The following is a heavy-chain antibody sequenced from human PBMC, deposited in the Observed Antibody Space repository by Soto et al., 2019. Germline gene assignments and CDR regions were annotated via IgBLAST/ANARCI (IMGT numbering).Heavy chain of an antibody. V-gene: IGHV1-3*01. CDR3: ARDVGYCSSTSCHGV. CDR1: GYTFTSYA. CDR2: INAGNGNT. Sequence: QVQLVQSGAEVKKPGPSVKVSGKASGYTFTSYARLWLRRAPDQSLDGMGGINAGNGNTKYSQKFQGRVTITRDTSASTAYMELSSLRSEDTAVYYCARDVGYCSSTSCHGVWGQGTTVTVSS. D-gene: IGHD2-2*01. J-gene: IGHJ6*02.